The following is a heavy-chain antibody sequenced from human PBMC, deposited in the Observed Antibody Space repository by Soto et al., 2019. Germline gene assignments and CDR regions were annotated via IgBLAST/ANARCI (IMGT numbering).Heavy chain of an antibody. Sequence: PGGSLRISCAASRVSCSTYEMPWARQAPGKGLEWVSYISTSGSTVYYADSAKGRFTISRDNTRNSLYLQMNSLRDEDTALYYCVRYCSTTLCNGVATRTFDYWGQGT. CDR3: VRYCSTTLCNGVATRTFDY. CDR1: RVSCSTYE. D-gene: IGHD2-2*01. CDR2: ISTSGSTV. V-gene: IGHV3-48*03. J-gene: IGHJ4*02.